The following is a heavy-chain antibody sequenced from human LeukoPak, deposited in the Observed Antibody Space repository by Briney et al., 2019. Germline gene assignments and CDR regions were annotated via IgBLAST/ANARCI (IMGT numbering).Heavy chain of an antibody. V-gene: IGHV3-30*02. CDR1: GFTFSSYG. D-gene: IGHD2-2*01. Sequence: GGSLRLSCAASGFTFSSYGMHWVRQAPGKGLEWVAFLRYDGSNKYYADSVKGRFTISRDNSKNTLYLQMNSLRAEDTAVYYCAILLGYCSSTSCPPGAFDIWGQGTMVTVSS. CDR3: AILLGYCSSTSCPPGAFDI. CDR2: LRYDGSNK. J-gene: IGHJ3*02.